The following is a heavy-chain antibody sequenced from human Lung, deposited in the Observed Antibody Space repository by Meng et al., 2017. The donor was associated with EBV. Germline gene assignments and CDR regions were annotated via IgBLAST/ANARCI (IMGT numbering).Heavy chain of an antibody. CDR2: IYHSGST. CDR3: LRGSGGSV. V-gene: IGHV4-30-2*01. Sequence: LHLHDSGPVLVKPSQTLSLTCAVSGGSISSGGYSWSWIRQPPGKGLEWIGYIYHSGSTYYNPSLKSRVTISVDKSKNQFSLKLTSVTAADTAVYHCLRGSGGSVWGQGTLVTVSS. CDR1: GGSISSGGYS. J-gene: IGHJ1*01. D-gene: IGHD3-10*01.